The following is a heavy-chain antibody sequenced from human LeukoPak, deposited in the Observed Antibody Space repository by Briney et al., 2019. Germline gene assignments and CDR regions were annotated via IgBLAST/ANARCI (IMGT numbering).Heavy chain of an antibody. J-gene: IGHJ4*02. D-gene: IGHD3/OR15-3a*01. CDR2: ISDSGGNT. Sequence: PGGSLRLSCAVSGITLSNYSMSWVRQAPGKGLEWVAGISDSGGNTKYADSVKGRFTISRDNPKNTLYLQMNSLRAEDTAVYFCAKRGVVIRVILVGFHKEAYYFESWGQGALVTVSS. CDR1: GITLSNYS. V-gene: IGHV3-23*01. CDR3: AKRGVVIRVILVGFHKEAYYFES.